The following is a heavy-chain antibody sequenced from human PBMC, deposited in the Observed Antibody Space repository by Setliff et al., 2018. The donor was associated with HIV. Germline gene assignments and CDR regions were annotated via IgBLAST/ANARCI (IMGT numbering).Heavy chain of an antibody. CDR2: ISGYNANT. D-gene: IGHD1-26*01. CDR3: ARGGHYSGTYLPRDYYMDV. V-gene: IGHV1-18*01. J-gene: IGHJ6*03. CDR1: GYRFISYG. Sequence: ASVKVSCKASGYRFISYGISWVRQAPGQGLEWMGWISGYNANTKYAQNVQGRVTMTTDTSTSTAYMELRSLRSDDTAVYYCARGGHYSGTYLPRDYYMDVWGKGTTVTVSS.